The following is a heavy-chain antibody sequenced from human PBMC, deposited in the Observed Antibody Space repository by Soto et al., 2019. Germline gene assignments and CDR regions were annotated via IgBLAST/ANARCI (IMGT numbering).Heavy chain of an antibody. V-gene: IGHV4-4*02. CDR1: GGSVSSSNC. CDR2: IYHSGST. J-gene: IGHJ6*02. CDR3: ARVSGSYYYGMDV. Sequence: SETLSLTCAVSGGSVSSSNCWSWVRQPPGKGLEWIGEIYHSGSTNFNPSLKSRVTISVDKSKNQFSLKLNSVTAADTAVYYCARVSGSYYYGMDVWGQGTTVTVSS.